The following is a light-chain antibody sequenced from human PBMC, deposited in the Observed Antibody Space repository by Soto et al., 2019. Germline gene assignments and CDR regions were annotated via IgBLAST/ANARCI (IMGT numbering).Light chain of an antibody. CDR1: QDISNY. Sequence: DIQMTQSPSSLSGSVGDRFTITCQASQDISNYLNWYQQKPGKAPKLLIYDASNLETGVPSRFSGSGSGTDFTFTISSLQPEDIATYYCQQYDNLPLTFGGGTKVDI. J-gene: IGKJ4*01. CDR2: DAS. CDR3: QQYDNLPLT. V-gene: IGKV1-33*01.